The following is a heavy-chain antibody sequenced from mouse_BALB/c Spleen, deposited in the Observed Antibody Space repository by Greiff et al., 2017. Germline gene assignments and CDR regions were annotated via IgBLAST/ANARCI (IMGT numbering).Heavy chain of an antibody. CDR2: ISDGGSYT. D-gene: IGHD2-3*01. CDR1: GFTFSDYY. V-gene: IGHV5-4*02. CDR3: ARGVDGYSDY. J-gene: IGHJ2*01. Sequence: EVKLVESGGGLVKPGGSLKLSCAASGFTFSDYYMYWVRQTPEKRLEWVATISDGGSYTYYPDSVKGRFTISRDNAKNNLYLQMSSLKSEDTAMYYCARGVDGYSDYWGQGTTLTVSS.